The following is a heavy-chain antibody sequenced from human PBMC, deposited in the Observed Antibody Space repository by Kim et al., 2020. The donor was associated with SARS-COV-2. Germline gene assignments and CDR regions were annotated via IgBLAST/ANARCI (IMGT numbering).Heavy chain of an antibody. D-gene: IGHD6-13*01. J-gene: IGHJ6*02. CDR3: ARDTGIAAAGTNYYGMDV. V-gene: IGHV3-33*01. Sequence: GGSLRLSCAASGFTFSSYGMHWVRQAPGKGLEWVAVIWYDGSNKYYADSVKGRFTISRDNSKNTLYLQMNSLRAEDTAVYYCARDTGIAAAGTNYYGMDVWGQGTTVTVSS. CDR1: GFTFSSYG. CDR2: IWYDGSNK.